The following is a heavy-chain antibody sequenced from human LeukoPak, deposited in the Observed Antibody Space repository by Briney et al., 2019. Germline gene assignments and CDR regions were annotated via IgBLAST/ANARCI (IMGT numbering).Heavy chain of an antibody. Sequence: SETPSLTCTVSGGSISSSSYYWGWIRQPPGKGLEWIGSIYYSGTTHYNPSLESRVTISVDTSKNQFSLKLASVTAVDTAIYYCAKGAGGFSYYNWFDPWGQGTLVTVSS. D-gene: IGHD5-18*01. CDR2: IYYSGTT. CDR3: AKGAGGFSYYNWFDP. CDR1: GGSISSSSYY. J-gene: IGHJ5*02. V-gene: IGHV4-39*07.